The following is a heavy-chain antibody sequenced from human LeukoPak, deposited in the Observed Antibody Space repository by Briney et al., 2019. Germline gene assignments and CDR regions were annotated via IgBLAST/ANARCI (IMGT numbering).Heavy chain of an antibody. CDR1: GYTFTSYG. CDR3: ARGLRYCSGGRCYFSPPYYYYMDV. J-gene: IGHJ6*03. D-gene: IGHD2-15*01. Sequence: ASVEVSCKASGYTFTSYGISWVRQAPGQGLEWMGWMNPNSGNTGYAQKFQGRVTMTRNTSISTAYMELSSLRSEDTAVYYCARGLRYCSGGRCYFSPPYYYYMDVWGKGTTVTISS. V-gene: IGHV1-8*02. CDR2: MNPNSGNT.